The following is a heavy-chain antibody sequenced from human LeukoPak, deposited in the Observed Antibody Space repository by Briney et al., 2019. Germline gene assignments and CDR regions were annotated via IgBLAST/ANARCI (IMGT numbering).Heavy chain of an antibody. J-gene: IGHJ4*02. CDR3: ASGPPWELPDN. CDR2: ISGSGDRT. D-gene: IGHD1-26*01. V-gene: IGHV3-23*01. Sequence: GGSLRLSCAASGFTFSSYAMSWVRQAPGKGLEWVSAISGSGDRTYYADSVRGRFTISRDNSKSTLFLQMNSLRVEDTAVYYCASGPPWELPDNWGQGTLVTVSS. CDR1: GFTFSSYA.